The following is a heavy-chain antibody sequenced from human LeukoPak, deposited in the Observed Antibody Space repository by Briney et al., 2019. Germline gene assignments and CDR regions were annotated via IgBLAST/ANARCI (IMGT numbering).Heavy chain of an antibody. CDR3: ARDGYDFWSGWSFDY. J-gene: IGHJ4*02. Sequence: GGSLRLSCAASGFTFSSYAMSWVRQAPGKGLEWVSAISGSGGSTYYADSVKGRFTISRDNAKNSLYLQMNSLRAEDTAVYYCARDGYDFWSGWSFDYWGQGTLVTVSS. CDR1: GFTFSSYA. D-gene: IGHD3-3*01. V-gene: IGHV3-23*01. CDR2: ISGSGGST.